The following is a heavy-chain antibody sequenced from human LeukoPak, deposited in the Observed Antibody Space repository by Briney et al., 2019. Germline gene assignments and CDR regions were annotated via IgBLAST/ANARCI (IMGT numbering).Heavy chain of an antibody. D-gene: IGHD3-3*01. J-gene: IGHJ6*03. Sequence: ASVKVSCKASGYTFTGYYMHWVRQAPGQGVEWMGWINPNSGGTNYAQKFQGRVTMTRDTSISTAYMELSRLRSDDTAVYYCARAPYDHHYMDVWGKGTTVTVSS. CDR1: GYTFTGYY. V-gene: IGHV1-2*02. CDR2: INPNSGGT. CDR3: ARAPYDHHYMDV.